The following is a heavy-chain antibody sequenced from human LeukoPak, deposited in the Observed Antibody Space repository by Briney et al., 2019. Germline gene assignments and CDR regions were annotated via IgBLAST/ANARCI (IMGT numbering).Heavy chain of an antibody. D-gene: IGHD1-26*01. Sequence: PSETLSLTCSVSGYSISSGNYWGWIRPLPGKTLEWIGSNYHSRSTQLHPSLHRRVTISVDTSKNQFFLNLSAVTDTDTAVYYCGRGEVGSIDRLGYWGQGRLVTVSS. V-gene: IGHV4-38-2*02. J-gene: IGHJ4*02. CDR2: NYHSRST. CDR1: GYSISSGNY. CDR3: GRGEVGSIDRLGY.